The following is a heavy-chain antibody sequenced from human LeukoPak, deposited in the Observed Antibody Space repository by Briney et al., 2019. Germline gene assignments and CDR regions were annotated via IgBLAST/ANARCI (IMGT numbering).Heavy chain of an antibody. V-gene: IGHV4-4*07. CDR3: ARDQYYYGSGSYGLDY. Sequence: ASETLSLTCTVSGGSISSYYWSWIRQPAGKGLEWIGRIYTSGSTNYNPSLKSRVTMSVDTSKNQFSLKLSSVTAADTAVYYCARDQYYYGSGSYGLDYWGQGTLVTVSS. CDR1: GGSISSYY. CDR2: IYTSGST. D-gene: IGHD3-10*01. J-gene: IGHJ4*02.